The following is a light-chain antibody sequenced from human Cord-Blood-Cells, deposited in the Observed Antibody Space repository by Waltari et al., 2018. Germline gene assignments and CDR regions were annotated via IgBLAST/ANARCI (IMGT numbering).Light chain of an antibody. CDR3: SSYTSSSTYV. CDR1: SSDVGGYHY. Sequence: QSALTQPASVSGSPGQSLTISCTGTSSDVGGYHYVYWYQQHPGKAPKLMIYDVSNRPSGVSNRFSGSKSGNTASLTISGLQAEDEADYYCSSYTSSSTYVCGTGTKVTVL. CDR2: DVS. V-gene: IGLV2-14*01. J-gene: IGLJ1*01.